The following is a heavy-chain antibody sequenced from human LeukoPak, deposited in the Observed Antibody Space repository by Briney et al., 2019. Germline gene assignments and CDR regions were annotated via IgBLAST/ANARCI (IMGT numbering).Heavy chain of an antibody. CDR3: ARRKWRSIAAAGTHWFDP. V-gene: IGHV4-38-2*02. D-gene: IGHD6-13*01. J-gene: IGHJ5*02. CDR1: GYSISSGYF. Sequence: SETLSLTCTISGYSISSGYFWVWIRQPPGKGLEWIGTIYSSGSTNYNPSLKSRVTISVDTSKNQFSLKLSSVTAADTAVYYCARRKWRSIAAAGTHWFDPWGQGTLVTVSS. CDR2: IYSSGST.